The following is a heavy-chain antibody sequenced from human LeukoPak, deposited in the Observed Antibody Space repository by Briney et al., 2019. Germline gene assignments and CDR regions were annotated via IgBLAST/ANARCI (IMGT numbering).Heavy chain of an antibody. CDR3: ARRTDSYFDY. J-gene: IGHJ4*02. CDR1: GFTFSGYW. V-gene: IGHV3-7*01. Sequence: LPGGSLRLSCAASGFTFSGYWMSWVRQAPGKGLEWVANIKQDGSEKYYVDSVKGRFTISRDNAKNSLYLQMNSLRAEDTAVYYCARRTDSYFDYWGQGTLVTVSS. CDR2: IKQDGSEK. D-gene: IGHD2-8*02.